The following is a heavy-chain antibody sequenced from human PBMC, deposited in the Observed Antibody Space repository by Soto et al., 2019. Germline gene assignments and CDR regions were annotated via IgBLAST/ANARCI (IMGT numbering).Heavy chain of an antibody. J-gene: IGHJ6*03. CDR2: ISWNSGSI. CDR1: GFTFDDYA. Sequence: QAGGSLRLSCAASGFTFDDYAMHWVRQAPGKGLEWVSGISWNSGSIGYADSVKGRFTISRDNAKNSLYLQMNSLRAEDTALYYCANGHRDYYMDVWGKGTTVTVSS. CDR3: ANGHRDYYMDV. V-gene: IGHV3-9*01.